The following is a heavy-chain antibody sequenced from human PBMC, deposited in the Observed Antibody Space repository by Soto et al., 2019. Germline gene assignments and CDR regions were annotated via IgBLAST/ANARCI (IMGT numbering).Heavy chain of an antibody. J-gene: IGHJ4*02. D-gene: IGHD2-2*01. CDR3: AREGGGVVVPAAMGLFDY. CDR2: IWYDGSNK. V-gene: IGHV3-33*01. CDR1: GFTFSSYG. Sequence: QVQLVESGGGVVQPGRSLRLSCAASGFTFSSYGMHWVRQAPGKGLEWVAVIWYDGSNKYYADSVKGRFTISRDNSKNTLYLKMNSLRAEDTAVYYCAREGGGVVVPAAMGLFDYWGQGTLVTVSS.